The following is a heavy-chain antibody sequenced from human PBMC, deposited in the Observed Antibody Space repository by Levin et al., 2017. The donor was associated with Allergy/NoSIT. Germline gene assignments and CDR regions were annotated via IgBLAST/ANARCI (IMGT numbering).Heavy chain of an antibody. CDR1: SVSISNAEYY. D-gene: IGHD3-22*01. V-gene: IGHV4-30-4*01. CDR3: ARVRGYDTSCYHSPRSYGLDV. CDR2: IYYSGSA. Sequence: SETLSLTCTVSSVSISNAEYYWSWVRQTPGMGLEWLGYIYYSGSAYYNPSLKSRVTISVDTSKNLFPLKLSSVTAADTAVYYCARVRGYDTSCYHSPRSYGLDVWGQGTSVIVSS. J-gene: IGHJ6*02.